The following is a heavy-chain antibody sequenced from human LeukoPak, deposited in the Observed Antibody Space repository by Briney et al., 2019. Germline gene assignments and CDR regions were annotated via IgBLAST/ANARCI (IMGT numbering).Heavy chain of an antibody. CDR3: ARDQYYDSSGYYSPGDY. CDR2: ISYDGSNK. Sequence: AGGSLRLSCAASGFTFSSYAMHWVRQAPGKGLEWVAVISYDGSNKYYADSVKGRFTISRDNSKNTLYLQMNSLRAEDTAVYYCARDQYYDSSGYYSPGDYWGQGTLVTVSS. V-gene: IGHV3-30-3*01. J-gene: IGHJ4*02. CDR1: GFTFSSYA. D-gene: IGHD3-22*01.